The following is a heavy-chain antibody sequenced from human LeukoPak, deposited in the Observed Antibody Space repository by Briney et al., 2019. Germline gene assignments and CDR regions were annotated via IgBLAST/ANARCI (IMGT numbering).Heavy chain of an antibody. Sequence: GASVKVSCKASGGTFSSYTISWVRQAPGQGLEWMGRIIPILGIANYAQKFQGRVTITADKSTSTAYMELSSLRSEDTAVYYRARAGETADFDYWGQGTLVTVSS. CDR2: IIPILGIA. J-gene: IGHJ4*02. CDR3: ARAGETADFDY. D-gene: IGHD3-10*01. V-gene: IGHV1-69*02. CDR1: GGTFSSYT.